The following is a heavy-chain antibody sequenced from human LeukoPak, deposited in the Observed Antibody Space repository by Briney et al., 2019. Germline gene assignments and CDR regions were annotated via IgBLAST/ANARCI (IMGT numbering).Heavy chain of an antibody. V-gene: IGHV4-34*01. Sequence: SETQSLTCADYGGSFSGYYWSWIRQPPGKGLEWIGEINHSGSTNYNPPLKSRVTISVDTSKNQFSLKLSSVTAADTAVYYCARTDGDYVGGTNWFDPWGQGTLVTVSS. D-gene: IGHD4-17*01. CDR3: ARTDGDYVGGTNWFDP. CDR2: INHSGST. J-gene: IGHJ5*02. CDR1: GGSFSGYY.